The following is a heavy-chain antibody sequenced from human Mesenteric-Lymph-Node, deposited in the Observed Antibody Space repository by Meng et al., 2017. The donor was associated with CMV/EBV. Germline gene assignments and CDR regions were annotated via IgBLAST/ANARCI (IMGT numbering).Heavy chain of an antibody. CDR3: AKGGIAAKGFDP. CDR2: IGATGADS. CDR1: GFTFSNSA. D-gene: IGHD6-13*01. Sequence: LTGAASGFTFSNSAMSWVRQAPGMGLEWVSAIGATGADSYYADSVKGRFTISRDNSQNTLYLQMNSLRAEDTAVYYCAKGGIAAKGFDPWGQGTLVTVSS. V-gene: IGHV3-23*01. J-gene: IGHJ5*02.